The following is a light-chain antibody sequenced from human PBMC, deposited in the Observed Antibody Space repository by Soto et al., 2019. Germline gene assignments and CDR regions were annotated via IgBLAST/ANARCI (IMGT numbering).Light chain of an antibody. CDR1: QNINNY. V-gene: IGKV1-39*01. Sequence: DIQLTQSPYSLSSSVGDTVTITCRASQNINNYVNWYQHKPGQAPKVLIYDVFTLQSGVPSRFSGSGSGTFFTLTISSLQPEDFATYYCQQSYTTPLTFGGGTKVEIK. CDR2: DVF. J-gene: IGKJ4*01. CDR3: QQSYTTPLT.